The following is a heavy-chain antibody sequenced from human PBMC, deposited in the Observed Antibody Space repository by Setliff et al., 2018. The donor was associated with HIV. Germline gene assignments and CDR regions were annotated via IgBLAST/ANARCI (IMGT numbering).Heavy chain of an antibody. CDR1: GGSISSDNYY. D-gene: IGHD4-17*01. CDR2: IYTNGYT. V-gene: IGHV4-61*09. CDR3: ATSDYDYSDYEDY. J-gene: IGHJ4*02. Sequence: SETLSLTCTVSGGSISSDNYYWTWIRQSAGKGLEWIGHIYTNGYTNYNPSLKSRVTISFDTSQNQFSLKLSSVTAADTAVFYCATSDYDYSDYEDYWGQGTLVTVSS.